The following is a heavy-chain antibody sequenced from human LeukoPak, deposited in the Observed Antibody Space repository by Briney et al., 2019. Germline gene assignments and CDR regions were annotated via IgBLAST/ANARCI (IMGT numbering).Heavy chain of an antibody. V-gene: IGHV3-30-3*01. J-gene: IGHJ4*02. CDR3: ARGGDYGRLAMDFDY. CDR1: GFTFSSYA. Sequence: PGRSLRLSCVASGFTFSSYAMHWVRQAPGKGLEWVAVISYDGSNKYYADSVKGRFTISRDNSKNTLYLQMNSLRAEDTAVYYCARGGDYGRLAMDFDYWGQGTLVTVSS. CDR2: ISYDGSNK. D-gene: IGHD4-17*01.